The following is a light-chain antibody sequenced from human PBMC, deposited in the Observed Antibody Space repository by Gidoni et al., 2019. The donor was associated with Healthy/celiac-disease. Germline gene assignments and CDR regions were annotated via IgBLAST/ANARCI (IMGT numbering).Light chain of an antibody. Sequence: EIVLTQSPATLSLSPGERATLSCRASQSVSSYLAWYQQKPGQAHRLLIYDASNRATGIPARFSGSGSGTDFTLTISSLEPEDCAVYYCQQRSNWPPFFGPGTKVDIK. J-gene: IGKJ3*01. V-gene: IGKV3-11*01. CDR2: DAS. CDR3: QQRSNWPPF. CDR1: QSVSSY.